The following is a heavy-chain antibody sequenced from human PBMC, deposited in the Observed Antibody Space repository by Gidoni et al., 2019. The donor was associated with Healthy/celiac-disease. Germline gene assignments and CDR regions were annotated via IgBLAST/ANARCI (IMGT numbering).Heavy chain of an antibody. CDR2: ISYDGRNK. CDR3: AKDGVGAGGLYSYYYYMDV. D-gene: IGHD1-26*01. CDR1: GFTFSSDG. J-gene: IGHJ6*03. V-gene: IGHV3-30*18. Sequence: QVQLVESGGGVVQPGRTLRLSCAASGFTFSSDGKPWVRQAPGKGLAWVAVISYDGRNKYYAVSLPGRFTISRDNSMNTLYLQMNGLRAEDTAVYYCAKDGVGAGGLYSYYYYMDVWGKGTTVTFSS.